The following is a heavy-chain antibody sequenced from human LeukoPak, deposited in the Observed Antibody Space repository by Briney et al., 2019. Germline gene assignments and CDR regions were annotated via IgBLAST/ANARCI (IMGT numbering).Heavy chain of an antibody. J-gene: IGHJ3*02. Sequence: SETLSLTCTVSGGSISSYYWSWIRQPAGKGLEWIGRIYTSGSTNYNPSLKSRVTMSVDTSKNQFSLKLSSVTAADTAVYYCARAYYDSSGYIFRDAFDIWGQGTMVTVSS. CDR2: IYTSGST. D-gene: IGHD3-22*01. CDR1: GGSISSYY. V-gene: IGHV4-4*07. CDR3: ARAYYDSSGYIFRDAFDI.